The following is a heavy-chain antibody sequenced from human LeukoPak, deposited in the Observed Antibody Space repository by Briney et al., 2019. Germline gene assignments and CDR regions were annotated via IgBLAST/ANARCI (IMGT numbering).Heavy chain of an antibody. CDR1: GVTFSGYY. CDR2: ANHSRTT. Sequence: SETLSFTGAGYGVTFSGYYWSWLPQPPGKGLEGFGEANHSRTTNDNPFLKSRVTISVDKCKMQFSLKLTSVTAADTAVYYCARTPQGDDYGDYAADYWGQGTQVTVSS. V-gene: IGHV4-34*01. D-gene: IGHD4-17*01. CDR3: ARTPQGDDYGDYAADY. J-gene: IGHJ4*02.